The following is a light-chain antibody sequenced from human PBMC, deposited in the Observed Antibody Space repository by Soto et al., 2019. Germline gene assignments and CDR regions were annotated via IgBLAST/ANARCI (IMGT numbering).Light chain of an antibody. Sequence: QSALTQSPSASGSPGQSVTISCTGTSSDVGNYKYVSWYQQHPGKAPKLMIYEVSKRPSGVPDRFSGSKSGNTASLTVSGLLVEYEADYYCSSYAGSNLWVFGGGTKLTVL. V-gene: IGLV2-8*01. CDR3: SSYAGSNLWV. CDR2: EVS. J-gene: IGLJ3*02. CDR1: SSDVGNYKY.